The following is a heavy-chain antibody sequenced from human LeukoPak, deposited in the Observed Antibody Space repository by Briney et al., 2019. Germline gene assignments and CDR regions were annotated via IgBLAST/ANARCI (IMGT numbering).Heavy chain of an antibody. J-gene: IGHJ3*02. D-gene: IGHD3-22*01. Sequence: SETLSLTCTVSGGSINNYYWSWIRQPPGKGLEWIGYFYHSEIAYFSGNTKYHPSLQSRVSISFDASKNFFSLRLSSVTASDTALYYCARLRDYHDSSGYYRGRAFDIWGQGTMVLVSS. CDR3: ARLRDYHDSSGYYRGRAFDI. V-gene: IGHV4-4*09. CDR1: GGSINNYY. CDR2: FYHSEIAYFSGNT.